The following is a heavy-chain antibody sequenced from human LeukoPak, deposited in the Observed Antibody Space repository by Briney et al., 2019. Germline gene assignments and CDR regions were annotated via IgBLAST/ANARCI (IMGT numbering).Heavy chain of an antibody. Sequence: ASGKVSCTASGSTVSSFGISWLRQAPGQGVEGRGWISAYNGNTNYAQKLQGRVTMTTDTSTSTAYMELSSLRSDDTAVYYCARLESSSWYYFDYWGQGTLVTVSS. D-gene: IGHD6-13*01. CDR3: ARLESSSWYYFDY. J-gene: IGHJ4*02. CDR1: GSTVSSFG. CDR2: ISAYNGNT. V-gene: IGHV1-18*01.